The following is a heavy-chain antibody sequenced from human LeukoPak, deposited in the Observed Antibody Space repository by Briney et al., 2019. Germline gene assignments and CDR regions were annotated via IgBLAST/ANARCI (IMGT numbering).Heavy chain of an antibody. Sequence: GGSLRLSCAASGFTFSSYAMGWVRQAPGKGLEWVSSITAAGGGANYPDSVKGRFTISRDNSKNTLYLQMNSLRAEDTAIYYCAKDGDWRPAADWGQGTLVTVSS. D-gene: IGHD2-2*01. CDR2: ITAAGGGA. V-gene: IGHV3-23*01. CDR1: GFTFSSYA. CDR3: AKDGDWRPAAD. J-gene: IGHJ4*02.